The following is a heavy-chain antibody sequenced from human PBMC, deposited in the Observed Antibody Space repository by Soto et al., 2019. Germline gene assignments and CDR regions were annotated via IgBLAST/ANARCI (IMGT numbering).Heavy chain of an antibody. CDR3: ARDVIAVAGSADS. J-gene: IGHJ4*02. V-gene: IGHV3-53*01. CDR1: AFSVRSNY. D-gene: IGHD6-19*01. CDR2: LSSSGGA. Sequence: GGSLRLSCAVSAFSVRSNYLSWVRQAPGKGLEWVAALSSSGGAYYADSVKGRFAISRDNSKNTLYLQMDSLAAEDTAVYYCARDVIAVAGSADSWGPGTLVTVSS.